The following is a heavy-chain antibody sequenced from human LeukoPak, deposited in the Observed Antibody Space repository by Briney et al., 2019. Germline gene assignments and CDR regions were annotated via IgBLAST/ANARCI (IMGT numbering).Heavy chain of an antibody. CDR2: INRNSGGT. J-gene: IGHJ4*02. D-gene: IGHD5-24*01. V-gene: IGHV1-2*02. CDR3: AGTCPRDGYNGPCY. CDR1: GYTFTDYY. Sequence: ASVKVSCKASGYTFTDYYIHWLRQAPGQGLESMGWINRNSGGTKSPQKFQGRVTMTRDTSISTVYMELSSLRSDDTAVYYCAGTCPRDGYNGPCYWGQGTLATVSS.